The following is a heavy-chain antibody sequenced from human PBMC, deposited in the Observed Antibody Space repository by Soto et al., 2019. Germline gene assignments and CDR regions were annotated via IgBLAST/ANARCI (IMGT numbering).Heavy chain of an antibody. D-gene: IGHD3-10*01. CDR1: GYSFTSYW. J-gene: IGHJ6*02. Sequence: PGESLKISCKGSGYSFTSYWIGWARQMPGKGLEWMGIIYPGDSDTRYSPSFQGQVTISADKSISTAYLQWSSLKASDSAMYYCARAAMVRGLGYHYGMDVWGQGTTVTVSS. CDR3: ARAAMVRGLGYHYGMDV. CDR2: IYPGDSDT. V-gene: IGHV5-51*01.